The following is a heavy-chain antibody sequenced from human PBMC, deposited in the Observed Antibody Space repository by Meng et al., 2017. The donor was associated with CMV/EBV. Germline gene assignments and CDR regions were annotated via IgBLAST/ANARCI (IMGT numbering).Heavy chain of an antibody. CDR1: GYTFTSYD. V-gene: IGHV1-8*01. CDR3: ARDLGQNWRGDYGMDV. D-gene: IGHD1-1*01. Sequence: ASVKVSCKASGYTFTSYDINWVRQATGQGLEWMGWMNPNSGNTGYAQKFQGRVTMTRNTSISTAYMELSRLRSDDTAVYYCARDLGQNWRGDYGMDVWGQGTTVTVSS. CDR2: MNPNSGNT. J-gene: IGHJ6*02.